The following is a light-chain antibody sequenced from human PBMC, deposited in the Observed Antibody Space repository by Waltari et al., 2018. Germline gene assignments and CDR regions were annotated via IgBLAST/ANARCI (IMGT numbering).Light chain of an antibody. Sequence: QSVLTQPPSVSAAPAQRLTISCSVGHSTLGNNDVPWYLQFPGTAPQPLIYEDSERPSGVPGRFSGSKSGTSATLDITGLQAGDEADYYCGTWDSSLSGAVFGGGTHLTVL. V-gene: IGLV1-51*02. J-gene: IGLJ7*01. CDR2: EDS. CDR1: HSTLGNND. CDR3: GTWDSSLSGAV.